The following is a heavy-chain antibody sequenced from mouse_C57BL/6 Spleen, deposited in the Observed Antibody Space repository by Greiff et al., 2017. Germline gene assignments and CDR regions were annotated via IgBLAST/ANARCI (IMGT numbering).Heavy chain of an antibody. Sequence: VQLVESGPGLVQPSQSLSITCTVSGFSLTSYGVHWVRQSPGKGLEWLGVIWRGGSTDYNAAFMSRLSITKDNSKSQVFFKMNSLQADDTAIYYCAHYYGSSYWYFDVWGTGTTVTVSS. CDR3: AHYYGSSYWYFDV. D-gene: IGHD1-1*01. CDR2: IWRGGST. J-gene: IGHJ1*03. CDR1: GFSLTSYG. V-gene: IGHV2-5*01.